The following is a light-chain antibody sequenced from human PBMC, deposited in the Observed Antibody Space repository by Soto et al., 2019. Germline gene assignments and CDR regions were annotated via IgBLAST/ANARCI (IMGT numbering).Light chain of an antibody. J-gene: IGKJ3*01. CDR1: QSVSSF. Sequence: EIVLTQSQATLSLSPGERATLSCRASQSVSSFLAWYQQKPGQAPRLLIYDASKRATGIPARFSGSGSGTDFSLTISSLEPEDFAVYYCQQRSSSPPLFGPGTKVDIK. V-gene: IGKV3-11*01. CDR2: DAS. CDR3: QQRSSSPPL.